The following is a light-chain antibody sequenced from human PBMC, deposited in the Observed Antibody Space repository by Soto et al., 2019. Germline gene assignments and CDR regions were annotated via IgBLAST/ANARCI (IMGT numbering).Light chain of an antibody. CDR1: ESIANY. Sequence: DIQMTQSPSSLSVSVGDRVTITCRASESIANYLNWYQQKPGKAPNLLIYAASDLRGVVPSRFSGSGSGTDFTLTIRSRKTEDFAADFCQQSYISPYTFGHGTK. J-gene: IGKJ2*01. CDR3: QQSYISPYT. V-gene: IGKV1-39*01. CDR2: AAS.